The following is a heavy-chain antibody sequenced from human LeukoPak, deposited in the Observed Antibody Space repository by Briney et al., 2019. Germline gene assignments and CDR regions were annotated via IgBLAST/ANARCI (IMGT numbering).Heavy chain of an antibody. V-gene: IGHV3-23*01. CDR1: GFTFSSFA. D-gene: IGHD3-22*01. Sequence: PGGSLRLSCAASGFTFSSFAMSWVRQAPGRGLEWVSAISGSGGSTYYADSVKGRFTISRDSSKNTLYLQMNSLRAEDTAVYYCAKDLTGSSGYPFGPWGQGTLVTVSS. CDR2: ISGSGGST. J-gene: IGHJ5*02. CDR3: AKDLTGSSGYPFGP.